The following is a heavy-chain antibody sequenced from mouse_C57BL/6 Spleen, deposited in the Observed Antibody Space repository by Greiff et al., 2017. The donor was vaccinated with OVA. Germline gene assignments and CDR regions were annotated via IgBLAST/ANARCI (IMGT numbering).Heavy chain of an antibody. Sequence: EVKLMESGGGLVQPGESLKLSCESYEYEFPSYDMSWVRKTPEKRLELVAAINSDGGSTYYPDTMERRFIISRDDTKKTLYLQMSSLRSEDTALYYCARQSNYFWYFDVWGKGTTVTVSS. J-gene: IGHJ1*03. D-gene: IGHD2-5*01. CDR1: EYEFPSYD. CDR2: INSDGGST. V-gene: IGHV5-2*01. CDR3: ARQSNYFWYFDV.